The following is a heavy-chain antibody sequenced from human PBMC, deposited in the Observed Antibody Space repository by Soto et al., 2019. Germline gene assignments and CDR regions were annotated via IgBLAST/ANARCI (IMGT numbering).Heavy chain of an antibody. CDR2: INPSNGST. J-gene: IGHJ4*02. Sequence: ASVKVSCKDPGNTFTTYYMHWVRQAPGQGLEWMGIINPSNGSTTYAQKLQGRVTMTTDTSTSTAYMELRSLRSDDTAVYYCARFRRGGGDCFDYWGQGTLVTVSS. CDR1: GNTFTTYY. V-gene: IGHV1-46*01. CDR3: ARFRRGGGDCFDY. D-gene: IGHD2-21*01.